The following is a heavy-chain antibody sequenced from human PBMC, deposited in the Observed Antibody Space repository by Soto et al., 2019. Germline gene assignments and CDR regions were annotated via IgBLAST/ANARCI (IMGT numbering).Heavy chain of an antibody. V-gene: IGHV4-39*01. CDR1: GGSISSSSYY. J-gene: IGHJ4*02. CDR3: ARRTALRYCSSTSCADY. CDR2: IYYSGST. D-gene: IGHD2-2*01. Sequence: SETLSLTCTVSGGSISSSSYYWGWIRQPPGKGLEWIGSIYYSGSTYYNPSLKSRVTISVDTSKNQFSLKLSSVTAADTAVYYCARRTALRYCSSTSCADYWGQGTLVTISS.